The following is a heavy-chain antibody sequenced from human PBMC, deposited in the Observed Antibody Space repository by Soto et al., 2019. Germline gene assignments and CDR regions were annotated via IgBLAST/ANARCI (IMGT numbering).Heavy chain of an antibody. J-gene: IGHJ4*02. Sequence: PGGSLRLCCAASGFTFSSYAMSWVRQAPGKGLEWVSAISGSGGSTYYAGSVKGRFTISRDNSKNTLYLQMNSLRAEDTAVYYCAKEGVRGLYYSGLWGLATLVTVSS. D-gene: IGHD2-15*01. CDR1: GFTFSSYA. V-gene: IGHV3-23*01. CDR2: ISGSGGST. CDR3: AKEGVRGLYYSGL.